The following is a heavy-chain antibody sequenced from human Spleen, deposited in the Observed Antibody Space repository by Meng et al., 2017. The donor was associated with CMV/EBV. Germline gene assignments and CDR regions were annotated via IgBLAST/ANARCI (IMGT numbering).Heavy chain of an antibody. CDR1: LYTLTRYY. CDR2: INPSSGGT. CDR3: ARVRDSSGQKPLDY. D-gene: IGHD3-22*01. V-gene: IGHV1-2*02. J-gene: IGHJ4*02. Sequence: SLYTLTRYYMHGVRPAPGQGLEWMGWINPSSGGTNYAQTFQGKVTMTRDTSISTAYMELSRLRSDDPAVYYCARVRDSSGQKPLDYWGQGTLVTVSS.